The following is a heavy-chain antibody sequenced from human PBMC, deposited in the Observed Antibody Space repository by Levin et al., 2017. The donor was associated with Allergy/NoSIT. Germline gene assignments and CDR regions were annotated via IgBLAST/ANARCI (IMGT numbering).Heavy chain of an antibody. CDR3: AAGNAYYDFWSGYYTGAAVASEDAFDI. J-gene: IGHJ3*02. CDR1: GFTFTSSA. Sequence: SVKVSCKASGFTFTSSAMQWVRQARGQRLEWIGWIVVGSGNTNYAQKFQERVTITRDMSTSTAYMELSSLRSEDTAVYYCAAGNAYYDFWSGYYTGAAVASEDAFDIWGQGTMVTVSS. CDR2: IVVGSGNT. D-gene: IGHD3-3*01. V-gene: IGHV1-58*02.